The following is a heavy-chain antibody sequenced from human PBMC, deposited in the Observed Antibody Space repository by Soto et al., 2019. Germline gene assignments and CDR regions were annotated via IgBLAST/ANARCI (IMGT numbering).Heavy chain of an antibody. D-gene: IGHD3-22*01. CDR1: GYRFTSYW. V-gene: IGHV5-51*01. J-gene: IGHJ5*02. CDR2: IFPSDSDT. Sequence: GEPLKISCRTSGYRFTSYWIAWVRQMPGKGLEWMGIIFPSDSDTRYSPSFPGQVTISADRSTSTVFLQWASLKASDTAVYFCARKDKSGYFNWFDPWGQGTQVTVSS. CDR3: ARKDKSGYFNWFDP.